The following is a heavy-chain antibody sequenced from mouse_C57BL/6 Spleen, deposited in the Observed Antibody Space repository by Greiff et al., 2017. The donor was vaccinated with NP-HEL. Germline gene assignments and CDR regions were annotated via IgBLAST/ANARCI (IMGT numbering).Heavy chain of an antibody. CDR2: ISSGGSYT. V-gene: IGHV5-6*02. J-gene: IGHJ3*01. CDR3: ARRENDGYWFAY. Sequence: EVKLLESGGDLVKPGGSLKLSCAASGFTFSSYGMSWVRQTPDKRLEWVATISSGGSYTYYPDSVKGRFTISRDNAKNTLYLQMSSLKSEDTAMYYCARRENDGYWFAYWGQGTLVTVSA. CDR1: GFTFSSYG. D-gene: IGHD2-3*01.